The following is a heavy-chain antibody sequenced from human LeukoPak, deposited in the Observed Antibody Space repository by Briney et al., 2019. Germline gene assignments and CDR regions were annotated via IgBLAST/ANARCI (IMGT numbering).Heavy chain of an antibody. Sequence: GASVNVSCKASGGTFSSYAIGWARQAPGQGLEWVGRIIPILGIANYAQKFQGRVTITADKSTSTAYMELSSLRSEDTAVYYCARDVYYDSSGYPTGGWFDPWGQGTLVTVSS. J-gene: IGHJ5*02. D-gene: IGHD3-22*01. CDR2: IIPILGIA. CDR3: ARDVYYDSSGYPTGGWFDP. V-gene: IGHV1-69*04. CDR1: GGTFSSYA.